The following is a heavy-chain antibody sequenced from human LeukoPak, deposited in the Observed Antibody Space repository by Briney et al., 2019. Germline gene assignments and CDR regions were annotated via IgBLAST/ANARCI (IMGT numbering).Heavy chain of an antibody. V-gene: IGHV1-46*01. Sequence: GASVKVSCKASGHTFTSYYMHWVRQAPGQGLEWMGIINPSGGSTSYAQKFQGRVTMTRDMSTSTVYMELSSLRSEDTAVYYCARGQFVVVPAALNWFDPWGQGTLVTVSS. D-gene: IGHD2-2*01. CDR2: INPSGGST. CDR3: ARGQFVVVPAALNWFDP. J-gene: IGHJ5*02. CDR1: GHTFTSYY.